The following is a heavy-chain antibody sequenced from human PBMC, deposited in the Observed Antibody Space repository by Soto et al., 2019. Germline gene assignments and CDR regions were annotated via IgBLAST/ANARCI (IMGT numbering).Heavy chain of an antibody. V-gene: IGHV4-31*03. CDR1: GCSITSGAYY. CDR2: IHYSGRT. D-gene: IGHD3-22*01. CDR3: ARYYFDSSGYSNWFDP. Sequence: PSETLSLTCSVTGCSITSGAYYWTWIRQHPGKGLEWIVYIHYSGRTYYNPSLKSRVTISVDTSNNQFSLKLSSVTAADTAVYYCARYYFDSSGYSNWFDPWGQGTLVTV. J-gene: IGHJ5*02.